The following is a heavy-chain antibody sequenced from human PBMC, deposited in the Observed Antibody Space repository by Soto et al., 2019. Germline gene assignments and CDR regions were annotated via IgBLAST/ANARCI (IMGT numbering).Heavy chain of an antibody. CDR2: IYYSGST. V-gene: IGHV4-30-4*01. CDR3: ARVPILFWFDP. J-gene: IGHJ5*02. Sequence: SSETLSLTCTVSGGSISSGDYYWSWIRQPPGKGLEWIGYIYYSGSTYYNPSLKSRVTISVDTSKNQFSLKLSSVTAADTAVYYCARVPILFWFDPWGQGTLVTVSS. D-gene: IGHD3-3*01. CDR1: GGSISSGDYY.